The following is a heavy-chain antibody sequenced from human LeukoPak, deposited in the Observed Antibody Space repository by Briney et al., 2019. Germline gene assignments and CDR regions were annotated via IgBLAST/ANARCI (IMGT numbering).Heavy chain of an antibody. Sequence: GGSLRLSCAASGFTFSSYAMHWVRQAPGKGLEWVAVISYDGSNKYYADSVKGRFTISRDNSKNTLYLQMNSLRADDTAVYYCASLSNPDAFDIWGQGTMVTVSS. J-gene: IGHJ3*02. V-gene: IGHV3-30*04. CDR3: ASLSNPDAFDI. CDR2: ISYDGSNK. D-gene: IGHD2/OR15-2a*01. CDR1: GFTFSSYA.